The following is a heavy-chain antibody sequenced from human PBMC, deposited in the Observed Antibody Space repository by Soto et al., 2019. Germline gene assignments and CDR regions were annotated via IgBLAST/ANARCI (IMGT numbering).Heavy chain of an antibody. J-gene: IGHJ5*02. CDR2: IYYSGST. V-gene: IGHV4-31*03. CDR1: GGSISSGGYY. D-gene: IGHD2-2*01. CDR3: AREILYCSSTSCYPNWFDP. Sequence: SETLSLTCTVSGGSISSGGYYWSWIRQHPGKGLEWIGYIYYSGSTYYNPSLKSRVTISVDTSKNQFSLKLSSVTAADTAVYYRAREILYCSSTSCYPNWFDPWGQGTLVTVSS.